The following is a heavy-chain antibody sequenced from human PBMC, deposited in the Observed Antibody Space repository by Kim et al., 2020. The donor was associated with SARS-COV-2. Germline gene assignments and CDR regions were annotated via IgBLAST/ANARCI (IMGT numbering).Heavy chain of an antibody. CDR3: ARPRLSYYGSGSRDDAFDI. V-gene: IGHV1-3*01. Sequence: GRVTITRDTSASTAYMELSSLRSEDTAVYYCARPRLSYYGSGSRDDAFDIWGQGTMVTVSS. J-gene: IGHJ3*02. D-gene: IGHD3-10*01.